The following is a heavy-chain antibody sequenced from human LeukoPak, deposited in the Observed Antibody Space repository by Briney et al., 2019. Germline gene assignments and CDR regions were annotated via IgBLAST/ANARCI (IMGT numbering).Heavy chain of an antibody. Sequence: ASVKVSCKASGGTFSSYAISWVRQAPGQGLEWMGRIIPILGIANYAQKFQGRVTITADKSTSTAYMELSSLRSEDTAVYYCARGYYDSSGYYLGIFDYWGQGTVVTVSS. CDR1: GGTFSSYA. J-gene: IGHJ4*02. CDR3: ARGYYDSSGYYLGIFDY. V-gene: IGHV1-69*04. D-gene: IGHD3-22*01. CDR2: IIPILGIA.